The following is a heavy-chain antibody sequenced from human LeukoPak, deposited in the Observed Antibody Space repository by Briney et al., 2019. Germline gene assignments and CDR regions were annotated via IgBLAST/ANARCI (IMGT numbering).Heavy chain of an antibody. CDR3: AREEYYYDSSGSPFEY. D-gene: IGHD3-22*01. V-gene: IGHV1-2*02. CDR2: INPNSGGT. CDR1: GYTFTGYY. Sequence: GASVKVSCKASGYTFTGYYMHWVRQAPGQGLEWMGWINPNSGGTNYAQKFQGRVTMTRDTSISTAYMELSRLRSDDTAVYYCAREEYYYDSSGSPFEYWGQGTQVTVSS. J-gene: IGHJ4*02.